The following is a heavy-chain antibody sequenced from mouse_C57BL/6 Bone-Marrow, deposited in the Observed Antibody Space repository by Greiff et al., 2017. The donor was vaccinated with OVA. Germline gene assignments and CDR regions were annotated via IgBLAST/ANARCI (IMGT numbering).Heavy chain of an antibody. CDR2: IHPNSGST. CDR3: ARRSDYYGSCYWYFDV. CDR1: GYTFTSYW. J-gene: IGHJ1*03. D-gene: IGHD1-1*01. Sequence: QHPVAELVKPGASVKLSCKASGYTFTSYWMHWVKQRPGQGLEWIGMIHPNSGSTNYNEKFKSKATLTVDKSSSTAYMQLSSLTSEDSAVYYCARRSDYYGSCYWYFDVWGTGTTVTVSS. V-gene: IGHV1-64*01.